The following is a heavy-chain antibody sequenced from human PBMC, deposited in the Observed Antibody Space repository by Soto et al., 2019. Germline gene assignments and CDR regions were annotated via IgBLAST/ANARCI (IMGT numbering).Heavy chain of an antibody. V-gene: IGHV3-15*07. CDR3: TTHRRGYSYGYGFDP. Sequence: EVQLVESGGGLVKPGGSLRLSCAASGFTFSNAWMNWVRQAPGKGLEWVGRIKSKTDGGTTDYAAPVKGRFTISRDDSKNTLYLQMNSLKTEDTAVYYCTTHRRGYSYGYGFDPWGQGTLLTVSS. J-gene: IGHJ5*02. D-gene: IGHD5-18*01. CDR1: GFTFSNAW. CDR2: IKSKTDGGTT.